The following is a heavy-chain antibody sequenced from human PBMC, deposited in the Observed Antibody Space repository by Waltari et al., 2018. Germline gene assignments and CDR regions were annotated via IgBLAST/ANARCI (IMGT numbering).Heavy chain of an antibody. J-gene: IGHJ4*02. V-gene: IGHV4-39*01. CDR3: ARKLRPPFSSFHS. CDR1: GGSSTRRTTF. Sequence: QLQLQESGPGLVKPSETLSLTCTVSGGSSTRRTTFWVWFRQPPGKGLEWIGSIYSSGNTYYTPSLKSRVTVSLDASKDRFSLKLSSVTAADTAVYYCARKLRPPFSSFHSWGLGTLVTVSS. CDR2: IYSSGNT. D-gene: IGHD4-17*01.